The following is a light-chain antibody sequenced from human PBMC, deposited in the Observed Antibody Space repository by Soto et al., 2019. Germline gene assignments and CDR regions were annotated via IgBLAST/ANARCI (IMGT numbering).Light chain of an antibody. V-gene: IGKV1-27*01. CDR3: QKYNSAPRT. J-gene: IGKJ1*01. CDR2: ATS. CDR1: QAISNY. Sequence: DIQMTQSPSSLSASVGDRVTITCRASQAISNYLAWYQQKPGKVPKLLIYATSTLQSGVPSRFSGSGSGTDFTLTISSLQPEDVATYYCQKYNSAPRTFGQGTKVDIK.